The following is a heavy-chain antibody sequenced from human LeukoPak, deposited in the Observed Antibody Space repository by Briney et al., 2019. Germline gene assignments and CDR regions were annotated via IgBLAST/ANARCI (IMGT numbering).Heavy chain of an antibody. CDR2: INPNTGGT. J-gene: IGHJ5*02. CDR3: AKGRVLASSKSLTYHWFDP. Sequence: GASVKVSCKASGYTFTGYYIHWARQAPGQGLEWMGWINPNTGGTKYAQKFQGRVTMTRDTSINTAYMGLTRLTSDDTAVYYCAKGRVLASSKSLTYHWFDPWGHGTLVTVSS. D-gene: IGHD2-8*02. CDR1: GYTFTGYY. V-gene: IGHV1-2*02.